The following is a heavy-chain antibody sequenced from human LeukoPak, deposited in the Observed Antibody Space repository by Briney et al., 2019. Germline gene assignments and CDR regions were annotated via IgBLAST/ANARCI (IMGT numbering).Heavy chain of an antibody. CDR3: ARVGDYGDYTIDY. CDR1: GGSISRSSYY. D-gene: IGHD4-17*01. Sequence: SETLSLTCTVSGGSISRSSYYWGWIRQTPGMGLEWIGSVSYSGNADYNPSLKSRVTISVDKSKNQFSLKLSSVTAADTAVYYCARVGDYGDYTIDYWGQGTLVTVSS. V-gene: IGHV4-39*07. CDR2: VSYSGNA. J-gene: IGHJ4*02.